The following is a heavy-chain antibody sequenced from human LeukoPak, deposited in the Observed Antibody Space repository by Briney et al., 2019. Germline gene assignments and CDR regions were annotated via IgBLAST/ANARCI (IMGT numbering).Heavy chain of an antibody. CDR1: GYTFTSYD. J-gene: IGHJ3*02. CDR2: MNPNSGNA. V-gene: IGHV1-8*03. D-gene: IGHD6-13*01. Sequence: ASVKVSCKASGYTFTSYDINWVRQATGQGLEWMGWMNPNSGNADYAQKFQGRVTITWNTAISTAYMELSSLRSEDTAVYYCARDGLGSSSLYAFDIWGQGTMVTVSS. CDR3: ARDGLGSSSLYAFDI.